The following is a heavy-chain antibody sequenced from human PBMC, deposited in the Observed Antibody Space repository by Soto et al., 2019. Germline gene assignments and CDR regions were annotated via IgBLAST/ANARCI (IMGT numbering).Heavy chain of an antibody. CDR3: ARHPGYHVYLPQFDY. D-gene: IGHD5-12*01. V-gene: IGHV4-39*01. Sequence: PSETLSLTCTVSGGSISSSSYYWGWIRQPPGKGLEWIGSIYYSGSTYYNPSLKSRVTISVDTSKNQFSLKLSSVTAADTAVYYCARHPGYHVYLPQFDYWGQGTLVTVSS. CDR2: IYYSGST. CDR1: GGSISSSSYY. J-gene: IGHJ4*02.